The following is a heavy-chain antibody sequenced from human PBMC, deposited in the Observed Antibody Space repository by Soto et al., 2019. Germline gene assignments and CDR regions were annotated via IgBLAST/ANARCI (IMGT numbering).Heavy chain of an antibody. CDR1: GGSISSYY. CDR3: ARVGRGYSGYAAYYFDY. D-gene: IGHD5-12*01. J-gene: IGHJ4*02. CDR2: IYYSGST. V-gene: IGHV4-59*01. Sequence: PSETLSLTCTVSGGSISSYYWSWIRQPPGKGLEWIGYIYYSGSTNYNPSLKSRVTISVDTSKNQFSLKLSSVTAADTAVYYCARVGRGYSGYAAYYFDYWGQGTLVTVSS.